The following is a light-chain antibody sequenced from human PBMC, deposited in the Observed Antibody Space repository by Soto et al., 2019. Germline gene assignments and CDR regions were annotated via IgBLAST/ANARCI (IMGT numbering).Light chain of an antibody. CDR2: EVN. Sequence: QSVLTQALSVSGSPGQSVAVFCTGTSSDVGSYDRVSWYQQPPGTAPKLIIYEVNNRPSGVPDRFSGSKSGNTASLTISGLQAEDEADYYCSSFTTSTTYVFGTGTKVTVL. CDR3: SSFTTSTTYV. V-gene: IGLV2-18*02. J-gene: IGLJ1*01. CDR1: SSDVGSYDR.